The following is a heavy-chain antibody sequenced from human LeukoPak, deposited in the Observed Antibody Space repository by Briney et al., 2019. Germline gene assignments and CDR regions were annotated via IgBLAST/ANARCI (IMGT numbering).Heavy chain of an antibody. J-gene: IGHJ6*02. D-gene: IGHD3-10*01. CDR1: GGTFSSYA. V-gene: IGHV1-69*13. CDR2: IIPIFGTA. CDR3: ARDPAYGSGSYHPSYYGMDV. Sequence: SVKVSCKASGGTFSSYAISWVRQAPGQGLEWMGGIIPIFGTANYAQKFQGRVTITADESTSTAYMELSSLRSEDTAVYYCARDPAYGSGSYHPSYYGMDVWGQGTTVTVSS.